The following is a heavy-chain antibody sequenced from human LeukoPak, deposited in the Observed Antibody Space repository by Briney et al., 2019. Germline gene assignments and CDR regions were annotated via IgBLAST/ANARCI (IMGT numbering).Heavy chain of an antibody. V-gene: IGHV4-61*02. CDR1: GGSINSNTYF. Sequence: SETLSLTCTVSGGSINSNTYFWNWIRQPAGKRLEWIGRVYASGRTDYNPSLRSRLSMSINTSRNPISLTLSSVTAADTAVYYCARYVDPYDISPHAFDIWGQGTVVTVSS. CDR2: VYASGRT. J-gene: IGHJ3*02. CDR3: ARYVDPYDISPHAFDI. D-gene: IGHD3-22*01.